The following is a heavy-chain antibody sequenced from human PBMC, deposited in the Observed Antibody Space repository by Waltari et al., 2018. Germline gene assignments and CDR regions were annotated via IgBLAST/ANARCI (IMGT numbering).Heavy chain of an antibody. CDR2: NNHSGST. V-gene: IGHV4-34*01. CDR1: GGSSRGYH. D-gene: IGHD2-15*01. CDR3: ARPAFRYCSGGSCRNWFDP. J-gene: IGHJ5*02. Sequence: QVQLQQWGAGLLKPSGTLSPTCAVYGGSSRGYHWSWVRQPPGKGREWIGENNHSGSTNYNPTLKSRVTISVDTSKNQFSLKLSSVTAADTAVYYCARPAFRYCSGGSCRNWFDPWGQGTLVTVSS.